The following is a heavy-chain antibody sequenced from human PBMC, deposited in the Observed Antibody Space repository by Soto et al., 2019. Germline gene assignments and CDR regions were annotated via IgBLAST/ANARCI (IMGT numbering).Heavy chain of an antibody. CDR3: ARDGIYDILTGLDAFDI. D-gene: IGHD3-9*01. J-gene: IGHJ3*02. Sequence: ALRLACAASGFTSCDYYMSWIRQAPVQGVEWVSYISRSGSTIYYADSVKGRFTISRDNAKNSMYLQMNGLRAEDTAVYYCARDGIYDILTGLDAFDIWGQGTMVPVSS. CDR2: ISRSGSTI. V-gene: IGHV3-11*01. CDR1: GFTSCDYY.